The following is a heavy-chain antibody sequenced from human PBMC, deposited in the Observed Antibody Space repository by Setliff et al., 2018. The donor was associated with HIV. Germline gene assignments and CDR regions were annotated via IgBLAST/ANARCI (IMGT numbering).Heavy chain of an antibody. CDR1: GGSFSAYY. V-gene: IGHV4-34*01. D-gene: IGHD5-18*01. CDR2: INHSGST. Sequence: SETLSLTCAVYGGSFSAYYWSWIRQPPGKGLEWIGEINHSGSTNYNPSLKTRVTIMVDTSKNQFSLKLGSVTAADTAVYYCAREWSYGAVDTFDVWGQGTMVTVSS. CDR3: AREWSYGAVDTFDV. J-gene: IGHJ3*01.